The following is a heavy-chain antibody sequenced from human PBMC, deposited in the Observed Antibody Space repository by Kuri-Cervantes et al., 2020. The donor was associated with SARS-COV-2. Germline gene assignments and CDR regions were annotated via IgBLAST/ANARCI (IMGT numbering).Heavy chain of an antibody. CDR2: IGTAGDT. CDR3: ARGRPYYDFSEDYYYMDV. V-gene: IGHV3-13*03. D-gene: IGHD3-3*01. J-gene: IGHJ6*03. CDR1: GFTFSSYD. Sequence: GGSLRLSCAACGFTFSSYDMHWVRQATGKGLGWVSAIGTAGDTYYPGSVKGQFTISRDNAKNSLHLQMNSLRAEDTAVYYCARGRPYYDFSEDYYYMDVWGKGTTVTVSS.